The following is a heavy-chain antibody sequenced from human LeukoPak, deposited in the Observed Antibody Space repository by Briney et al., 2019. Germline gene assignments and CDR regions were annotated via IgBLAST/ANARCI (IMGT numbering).Heavy chain of an antibody. CDR1: GYAFINYY. D-gene: IGHD3-22*01. CDR2: VTLNDGST. CDR3: ARDSPYDRVGYYFDY. V-gene: IGHV1-46*01. J-gene: IGHJ4*02. Sequence: ASVKVSCKASGYAFINYYMHCVRQAPAQGLEWIGIVTLNDGSTSYAQKFQGRVTMTRETSTSTVYMELNSLRSEDTAVYYCARDSPYDRVGYYFDYWGQGTLVTVSS.